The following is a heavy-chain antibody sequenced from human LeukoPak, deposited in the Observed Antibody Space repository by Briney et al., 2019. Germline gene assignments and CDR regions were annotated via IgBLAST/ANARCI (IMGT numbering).Heavy chain of an antibody. J-gene: IGHJ4*02. CDR1: GGSISSGAYW. V-gene: IGHV4-31*03. CDR3: ARGGSYSFDY. Sequence: SETLSLTCTVAGGSISSGAYWCTWIRQDPVKGLEWIGYIYYSGSTYYNPSLRSRVNISVDTSKNQFSLKLSSVTAADTAVYYCARGGSYSFDYWGQGTLVTVSS. CDR2: IYYSGST. D-gene: IGHD1-26*01.